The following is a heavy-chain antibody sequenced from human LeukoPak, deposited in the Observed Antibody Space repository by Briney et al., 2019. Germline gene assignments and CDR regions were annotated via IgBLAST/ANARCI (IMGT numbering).Heavy chain of an antibody. CDR2: IYYSGST. V-gene: IGHV4-59*08. J-gene: IGHJ3*02. Sequence: SETLSLTCTVSGGSISSYYWSWIRQPPGKGLEWIEYIYYSGSTNYNPSLKSRVTISVDTSKNQFSLKLSSVTAADTAVYYCARRDGYRTPLFDIWGQGTMVTVSS. CDR1: GGSISSYY. D-gene: IGHD5-24*01. CDR3: ARRDGYRTPLFDI.